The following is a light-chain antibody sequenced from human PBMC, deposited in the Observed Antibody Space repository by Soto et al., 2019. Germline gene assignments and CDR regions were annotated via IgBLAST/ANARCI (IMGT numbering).Light chain of an antibody. CDR1: ESISTN. CDR3: HQYNSRPPYT. J-gene: IGKJ2*01. CDR2: GAS. V-gene: IGKV3-15*01. Sequence: EIVMTQAPATLSVSPGDRATVSCRASESISTNVAWYQQRPGQAPRLLIYGASTRATGIPARFSGSGYATEFTLTISSLESEDFAVYYCHQYNSRPPYTFGQGTQLEI.